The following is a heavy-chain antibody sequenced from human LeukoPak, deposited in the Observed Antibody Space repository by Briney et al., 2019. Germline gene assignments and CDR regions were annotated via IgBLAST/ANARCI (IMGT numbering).Heavy chain of an antibody. CDR2: IYPGDSDT. D-gene: IGHD6-13*01. J-gene: IGHJ4*02. CDR1: GYSFTSYW. Sequence: GESLQISCKGSGYSFTSYWIGWVRQMPGKGLEWMGIIYPGDSDTRYSPSFQGQVTISADKSISTAYLQWSSLKTSDTAMYYCARRIAATGPLSYFDYWGQGTLVTVSS. CDR3: ARRIAATGPLSYFDY. V-gene: IGHV5-51*01.